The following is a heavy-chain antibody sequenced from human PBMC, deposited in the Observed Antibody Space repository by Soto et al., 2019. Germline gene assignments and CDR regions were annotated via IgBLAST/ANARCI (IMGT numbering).Heavy chain of an antibody. CDR1: GFTFSDYS. J-gene: IGHJ4*02. CDR3: AREEWGGGTWGY. D-gene: IGHD2-15*01. Sequence: EVQLVESGGGLVQPGGSLRVSCAASGFTFSDYSMNWVRQAPGKGLEWVSYISSDGSTIYYADSVKGRFTISRNNAKNSLYLQMNSMTEEDTAVYYCAREEWGGGTWGYWGQGTLVTVSS. V-gene: IGHV3-48*02. CDR2: ISSDGSTI.